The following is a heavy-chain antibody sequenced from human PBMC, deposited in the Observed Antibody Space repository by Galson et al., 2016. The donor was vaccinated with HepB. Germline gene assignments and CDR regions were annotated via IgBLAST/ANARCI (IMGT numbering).Heavy chain of an antibody. V-gene: IGHV3-53*01. CDR2: IYSVGST. Sequence: SLRLSCAVSGFTVSNNYMSWVRQPPGKGLEWVSLIYSVGSTHYADSVKGRFTISRDSSKNTLYLQMNSLRAEDTAVYYCARDEIIGTTGDYWGQGTLGTVSS. J-gene: IGHJ4*02. CDR1: GFTVSNNY. CDR3: ARDEIIGTTGDY. D-gene: IGHD1-7*01.